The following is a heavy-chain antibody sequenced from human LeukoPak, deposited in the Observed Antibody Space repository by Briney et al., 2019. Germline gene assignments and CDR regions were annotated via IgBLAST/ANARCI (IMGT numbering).Heavy chain of an antibody. V-gene: IGHV1-18*01. CDR2: ISGYNGNT. Sequence: ASVTVSCKPSVYTFTSYDISWVGQAPGQGLEGMGWISGYNGNTNYAQKVQGRVTMTADTSTSTAYMELRCLRSDDTAVYYCARNSKVTPDYYYYYMDVWGKGTTVTVSS. CDR3: ARNSKVTPDYYYYYMDV. D-gene: IGHD2-21*02. CDR1: VYTFTSYD. J-gene: IGHJ6*03.